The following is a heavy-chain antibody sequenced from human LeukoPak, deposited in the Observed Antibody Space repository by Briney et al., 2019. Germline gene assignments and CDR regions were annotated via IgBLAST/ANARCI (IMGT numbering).Heavy chain of an antibody. CDR2: ISHSSSYI. Sequence: PGGSLRLSCAASGFTFSSYSMNWVRQAPGKGLEWVSSISHSSSYIHYADSVKGRFTISRDNAKNSLYLQMNSLRAEDTAVYYCARRQQAVAGTFDYWGQGTLVTVSS. D-gene: IGHD6-19*01. V-gene: IGHV3-21*01. CDR3: ARRQQAVAGTFDY. J-gene: IGHJ4*02. CDR1: GFTFSSYS.